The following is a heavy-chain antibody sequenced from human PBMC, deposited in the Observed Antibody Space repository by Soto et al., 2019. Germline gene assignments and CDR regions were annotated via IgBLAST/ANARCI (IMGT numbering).Heavy chain of an antibody. CDR2: IYYSGTT. Sequence: SETLSLTCTVSGGSISSAYFFWTWLRQPPGKGLEWLGYIYYSGTTYYNPSFKCRVTISVDTSKKQFSLKLTSVAAADTAVYYCARHLSSNGNNWFDPWGQGTLVTVSS. D-gene: IGHD1-1*01. J-gene: IGHJ5*02. CDR1: GGSISSAYFF. CDR3: ARHLSSNGNNWFDP. V-gene: IGHV4-30-4*02.